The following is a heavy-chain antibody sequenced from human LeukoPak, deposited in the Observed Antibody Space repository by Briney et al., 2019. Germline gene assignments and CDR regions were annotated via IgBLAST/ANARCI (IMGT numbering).Heavy chain of an antibody. J-gene: IGHJ4*02. CDR1: GGTFSSHA. V-gene: IGHV1-69*04. CDR3: AREQSGSYYGHFDY. Sequence: AVKVSCKASGGTFSSHAISWVRQAPGQGLGWMGRIIPILGIANYAQKFQGRVTITADKSTSTAYMELSSLRSEHTAVYYCAREQSGSYYGHFDYWGQGTLVTVSS. D-gene: IGHD1-26*01. CDR2: IIPILGIA.